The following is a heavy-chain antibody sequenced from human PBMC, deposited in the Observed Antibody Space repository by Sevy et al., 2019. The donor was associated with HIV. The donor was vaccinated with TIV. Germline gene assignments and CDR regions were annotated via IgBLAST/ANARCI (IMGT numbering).Heavy chain of an antibody. V-gene: IGHV4-30-2*01. CDR1: GGSISSGGYS. CDR3: ARALYDFWSGYYQPTFDY. J-gene: IGHJ4*02. Sequence: SETLSLTCAVSGGSISSGGYSWSWIRQPPGQGLEWIGYIYHSGSTYYNPSLKSQVTISVDRSKNQFHLKLSPVTAADTAVYYGARALYDFWSGYYQPTFDYWGQGTLVTVSS. D-gene: IGHD3-3*01. CDR2: IYHSGST.